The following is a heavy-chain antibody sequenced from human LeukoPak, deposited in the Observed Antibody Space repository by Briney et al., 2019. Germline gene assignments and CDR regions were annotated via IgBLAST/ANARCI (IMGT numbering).Heavy chain of an antibody. CDR3: ARAPITTMTGAFDI. V-gene: IGHV3-21*01. D-gene: IGHD3-22*01. CDR2: ISSSSSYI. J-gene: IGHJ3*02. Sequence: PGGSLRLSCAASGFTFSSYSMNWVRQAPGKGLEWVSSISSSSSYIYYADSVKGRFTISRDNAKNSLYLQMNSLRAEDTAVYYCARAPITTMTGAFDIWGQGTMVTVSS. CDR1: GFTFSSYS.